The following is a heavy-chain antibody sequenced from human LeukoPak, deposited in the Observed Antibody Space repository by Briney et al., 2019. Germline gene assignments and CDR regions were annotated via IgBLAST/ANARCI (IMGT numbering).Heavy chain of an antibody. V-gene: IGHV4-34*01. CDR2: INHSGST. CDR1: GGSFSGYY. D-gene: IGHD3-22*01. J-gene: IGHJ4*02. CDR3: ARKYYYDSSGYSPGCFDY. Sequence: SETLSLTCAVYGGSFSGYYWSWIRQPPGKGLEWIGEINHSGSTNYNPSLKSRVTISVDTSKNQFSLKLSSVTAADTAVYHCARKYYYDSSGYSPGCFDYWGQGTLVTVSS.